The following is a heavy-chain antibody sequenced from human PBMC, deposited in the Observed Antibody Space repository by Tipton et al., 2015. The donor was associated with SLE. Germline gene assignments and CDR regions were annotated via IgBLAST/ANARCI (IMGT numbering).Heavy chain of an antibody. Sequence: SLRLSCAASGFTFAGHVMTWVRQAPGKGLEWVSLIYGAGVDYTHYADSVKGRFTISRDNSRNTVYLQMNSLRAEDTGVYYCARGPLDFWGLGTLVTVSS. J-gene: IGHJ4*02. V-gene: IGHV3-23*03. CDR2: IYGAGVDYT. CDR1: GFTFAGHV. CDR3: ARGPLDF.